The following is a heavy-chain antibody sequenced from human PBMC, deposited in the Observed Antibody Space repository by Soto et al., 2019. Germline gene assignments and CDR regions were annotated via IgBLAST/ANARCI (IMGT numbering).Heavy chain of an antibody. CDR2: IRGVSPYT. D-gene: IGHD2-15*01. CDR3: ARDRGYDAHDYYYNAMDV. Sequence: GGSLRLSCISCGFTFRTYTMDWVRQAPGKGLEWVSGIRGVSPYTCYAESVKGGFTISRDNAKNSLYLQMNSLRAEDTAVYYCARDRGYDAHDYYYNAMDVWGQGTAVTVSS. V-gene: IGHV3-21*01. CDR1: GFTFRTYT. J-gene: IGHJ6*02.